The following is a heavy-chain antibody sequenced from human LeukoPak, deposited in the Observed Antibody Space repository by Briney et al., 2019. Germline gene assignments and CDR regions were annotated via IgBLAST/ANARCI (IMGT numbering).Heavy chain of an antibody. CDR3: ARDRLFWSGILDY. J-gene: IGHJ4*02. Sequence: GGSLRLSCAASGFTFSSYEMNWVRQAPGKGLEWVSYISSSGSTIYYADFVKGRFTISRDNAKNSLYLQMNSLRAEDTAVYYCARDRLFWSGILDYWGQGTLVTVSS. CDR2: ISSSGSTI. D-gene: IGHD3-3*01. CDR1: GFTFSSYE. V-gene: IGHV3-48*03.